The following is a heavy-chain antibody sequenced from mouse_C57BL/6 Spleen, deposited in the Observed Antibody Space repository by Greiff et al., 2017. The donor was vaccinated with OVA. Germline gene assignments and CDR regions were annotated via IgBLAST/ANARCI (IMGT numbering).Heavy chain of an antibody. CDR2: IHPNSGST. Sequence: QVQLQQPGAELVKPGASVKLSCKASGYTFTSYWRHGVKQRPGQGLEWIGMIHPNSGSTNSNEKFKSKAKLTVAKSSSTAYMQLSSLTSEDSAVYYCVYYGSSYAMDYWGQGTSVTVSS. J-gene: IGHJ4*01. CDR1: GYTFTSYW. V-gene: IGHV1-64*01. D-gene: IGHD1-1*01. CDR3: VYYGSSYAMDY.